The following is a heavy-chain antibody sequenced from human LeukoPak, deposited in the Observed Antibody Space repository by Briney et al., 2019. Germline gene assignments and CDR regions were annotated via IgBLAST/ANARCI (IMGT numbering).Heavy chain of an antibody. CDR1: GFTFSNFA. CDR3: AKAAAAPGFDF. V-gene: IGHV3-23*01. J-gene: IGHJ4*02. CDR2: ISGGGGST. D-gene: IGHD6-13*01. Sequence: GGSLRLSCAASGFTFSNFAMSWVRQAPGKGLEWVSDISGGGGSTSYADSVKGRFTISRDNSKNTLYLQMNSLRAEDTALYYCAKAAAAPGFDFWGQGTLVTVSS.